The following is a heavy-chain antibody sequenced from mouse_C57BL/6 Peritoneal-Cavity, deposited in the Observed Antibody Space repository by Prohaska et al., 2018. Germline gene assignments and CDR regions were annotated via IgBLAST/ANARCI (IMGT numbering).Heavy chain of an antibody. V-gene: IGHV5-4*01. J-gene: IGHJ1*03. Sequence: EVQLVESGGGLVKPGGSLKLSCAASGFTFSSYAMSWVRQTPEKRLEWVATISDGGSYTYYPDNVKCRFTISRDNAKNNLYLQMSHLKYEDTAMYYCARDPDDGSSYYWYFDVWGTGTTVTVSS. CDR1: GFTFSSYA. CDR2: ISDGGSYT. CDR3: ARDPDDGSSYYWYFDV. D-gene: IGHD1-1*01.